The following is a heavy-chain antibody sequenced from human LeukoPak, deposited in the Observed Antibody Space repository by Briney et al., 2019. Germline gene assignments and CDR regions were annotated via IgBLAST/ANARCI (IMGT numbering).Heavy chain of an antibody. Sequence: PGGSLRLSCAASGFTLCSYSVIWVRQAPGEGLEGVSSISSSSNYIYYADSVKGRFTISRDNAKNSLYLQMNSLRAEDTAVYYCARDRANYGSGSASFDYWGQGTLVTVSS. D-gene: IGHD3-10*01. CDR2: ISSSSNYI. J-gene: IGHJ4*02. V-gene: IGHV3-21*01. CDR3: ARDRANYGSGSASFDY. CDR1: GFTLCSYS.